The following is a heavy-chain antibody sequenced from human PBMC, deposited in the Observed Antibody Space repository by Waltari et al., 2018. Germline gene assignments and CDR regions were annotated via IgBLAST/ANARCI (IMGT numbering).Heavy chain of an antibody. J-gene: IGHJ6*03. Sequence: QVQLQESGPGLVKPSETLSLTCTVSGGSISSYYWSWIRQPPGKGLEWIGYIYYSGSTNYNPSLKSRVTISVDTSKNQFSLKLSSVTAADTAVYYCARVLRQGYYDSSGYYKYYYYYMDVWGKGTTVTVSS. CDR2: IYYSGST. D-gene: IGHD3-22*01. V-gene: IGHV4-59*01. CDR3: ARVLRQGYYDSSGYYKYYYYYMDV. CDR1: GGSISSYY.